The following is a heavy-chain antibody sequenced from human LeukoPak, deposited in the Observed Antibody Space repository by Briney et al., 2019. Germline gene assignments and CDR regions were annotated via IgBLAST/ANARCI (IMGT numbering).Heavy chain of an antibody. CDR1: GGTFSSYT. J-gene: IGHJ4*02. CDR3: ASLSDFGVVTYDY. CDR2: IIPILGIA. D-gene: IGHD3-3*01. Sequence: ASVKVSCKASGGTFSSYTISWVRQAPGQGLEWMGRIIPILGIANYAQKFQGRVTITADKSTSTAYMELSSLRSEDTAVYCCASLSDFGVVTYDYWGQGTLVTVSS. V-gene: IGHV1-69*02.